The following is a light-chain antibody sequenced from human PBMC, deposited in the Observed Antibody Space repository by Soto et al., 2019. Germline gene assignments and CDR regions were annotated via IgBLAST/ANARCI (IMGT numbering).Light chain of an antibody. CDR2: EIN. Sequence: QSALTQPPSASGSPGQSVTISCTGTSSDVGAYDYISWYQQHPGKAPKLMIYEINQRPSGVPDRFSGSKSGNTASLIVSGLQAEDEADYYCSSFAGSNNFPYVFGTGTKVTVL. J-gene: IGLJ1*01. V-gene: IGLV2-8*01. CDR3: SSFAGSNNFPYV. CDR1: SSDVGAYDY.